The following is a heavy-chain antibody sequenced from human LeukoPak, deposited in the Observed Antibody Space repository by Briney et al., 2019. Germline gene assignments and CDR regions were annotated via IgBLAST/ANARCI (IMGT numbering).Heavy chain of an antibody. CDR2: ISFDGNNK. CDR1: GFTFSSYG. V-gene: IGHV3-30*18. Sequence: GRSLRLSCAASGFTFSSYGMHWVRQAPGKGLEWAAVISFDGNNKYYADSVKGRLTISRDNSKNRLYLQMNSLRAEDTAVYYCAKDHYDTGGTYSFDPWGQGTLVTVSS. CDR3: AKDHYDTGGTYSFDP. D-gene: IGHD2-8*02. J-gene: IGHJ5*02.